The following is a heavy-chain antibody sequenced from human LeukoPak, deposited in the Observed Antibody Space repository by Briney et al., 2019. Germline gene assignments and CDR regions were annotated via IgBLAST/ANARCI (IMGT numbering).Heavy chain of an antibody. CDR3: ARAAYSSSWPNPDDAFDI. V-gene: IGHV3-21*01. Sequence: GGSLRLSCAASGFTFSSYSMNWVRQASGKGLEWVSSISSSSSYIYYADSVKGRFTISRDNAKNSLYLQMNSLRAEDTAVYYCARAAYSSSWPNPDDAFDIWGQGTMVTVSS. CDR1: GFTFSSYS. D-gene: IGHD6-13*01. CDR2: ISSSSSYI. J-gene: IGHJ3*02.